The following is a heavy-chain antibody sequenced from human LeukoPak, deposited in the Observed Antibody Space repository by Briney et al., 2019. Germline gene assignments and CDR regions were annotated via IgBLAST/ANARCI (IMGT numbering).Heavy chain of an antibody. Sequence: SETLSLTCAVYGGSFSGYYWSWIRQPPGKGLEWIGEINHSGSTNYNPSLKSRVTISVDTSKNQFSLKLSSVTAADTAAYYCARGPQTYYDILTGLSFWGQGTLVTVSS. D-gene: IGHD3-9*01. CDR3: ARGPQTYYDILTGLSF. V-gene: IGHV4-34*01. CDR2: INHSGST. J-gene: IGHJ4*02. CDR1: GGSFSGYY.